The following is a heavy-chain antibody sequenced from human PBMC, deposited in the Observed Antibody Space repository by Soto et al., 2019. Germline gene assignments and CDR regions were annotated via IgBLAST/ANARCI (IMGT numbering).Heavy chain of an antibody. D-gene: IGHD4-17*01. CDR3: EQDIETYADLHAFDM. Sequence: EVQLLESGGGLVQPGGSVRLSCTASGFTFSSYAMDWVRQAPGKGLEWVSAISGSGESTYYAESVTGRFTISRDNSKNTLYLQINSLRAEDPAVYYCEQDIETYADLHAFDMWGPGTLVTVSS. CDR2: ISGSGEST. V-gene: IGHV3-23*01. CDR1: GFTFSSYA. J-gene: IGHJ3*02.